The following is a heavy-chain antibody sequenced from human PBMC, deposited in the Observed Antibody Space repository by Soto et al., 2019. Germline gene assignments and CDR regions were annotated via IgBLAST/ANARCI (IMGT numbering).Heavy chain of an antibody. V-gene: IGHV1-18*01. J-gene: IGHJ4*02. CDR3: ATAPPTTPFGRWVY. D-gene: IGHD3-16*01. CDR2: ISAYNGNT. CDR1: GYTFTSYG. Sequence: ASVKVSCKASGYTFTSYGISWVRQAPGQGLEWMGWISAYNGNTNYAQKLQGRVTMTTDTSTSTAYMELRSLRSDDTAVYYCATAPPTTPFGRWVYWGKGTLVTVSS.